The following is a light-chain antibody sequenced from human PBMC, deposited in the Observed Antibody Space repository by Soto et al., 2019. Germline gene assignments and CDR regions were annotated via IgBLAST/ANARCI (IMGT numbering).Light chain of an antibody. V-gene: IGLV1-40*01. CDR2: ANS. CDR3: QSYDSSLSVV. CDR1: SSNIGAGYD. J-gene: IGLJ2*01. Sequence: QSVLTQPPSVSGAPGQRVTISCTGSSSNIGAGYDVHWYQQLPGTAPKLLIYANSNRPSGVPDRVSGSKSGTSASLAITGLHAEDEADYYCQSYDSSLSVVFGGGTQLTVL.